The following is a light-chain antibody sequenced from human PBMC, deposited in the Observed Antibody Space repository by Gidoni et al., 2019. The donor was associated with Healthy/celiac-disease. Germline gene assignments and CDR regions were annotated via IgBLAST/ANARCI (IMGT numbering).Light chain of an antibody. V-gene: IGKV1-12*02. J-gene: IGKJ5*01. CDR2: AAS. Sequence: DIQMTQSPSSVSASVGDRVTISCRASQGISRWLAWYQQKPGKAPKLQIYAASSLQSGVPSRFSGSGSGPDFNLTISSLQPEDFATYYCQQANSFPLTFGQGTRLEIK. CDR1: QGISRW. CDR3: QQANSFPLT.